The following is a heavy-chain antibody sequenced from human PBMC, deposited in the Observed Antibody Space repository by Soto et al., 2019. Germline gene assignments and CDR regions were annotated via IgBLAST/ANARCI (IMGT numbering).Heavy chain of an antibody. CDR2: INAGNGNT. J-gene: IGHJ4*02. CDR1: GYTFTSYA. D-gene: IGHD2-2*01. CDR3: ARVFRAPGVPSAILSKPTPFDY. V-gene: IGHV1-3*01. Sequence: ASVKVSCKASGYTFTSYAMHWVRQAPGQRLEWMGWINAGNGNTKYSQKFQGRVTITRDTSASTAYMELSSLRSEDTAVYYCARVFRAPGVPSAILSKPTPFDYWGQGTLVIVSS.